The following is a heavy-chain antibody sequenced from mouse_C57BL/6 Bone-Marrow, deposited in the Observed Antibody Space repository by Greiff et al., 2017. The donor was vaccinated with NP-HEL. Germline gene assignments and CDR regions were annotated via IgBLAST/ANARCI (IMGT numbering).Heavy chain of an antibody. D-gene: IGHD1-1*01. V-gene: IGHV1-54*01. CDR3: ARSLITTVVAEGYFDV. J-gene: IGHJ1*03. Sequence: VQLQQSGAELVRPGTSVKVSCKASGYAFTNYLIEWVKQRPGQGLEWIGVINPGSGGTNYNEKFKGKATLTADKSSSTAYMQLSSLTSEDSAVYFCARSLITTVVAEGYFDVWGTGTTVTVSS. CDR2: INPGSGGT. CDR1: GYAFTNYL.